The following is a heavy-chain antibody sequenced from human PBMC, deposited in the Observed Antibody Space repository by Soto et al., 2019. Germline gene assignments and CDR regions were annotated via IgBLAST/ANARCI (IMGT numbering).Heavy chain of an antibody. CDR1: GFPFTSYG. J-gene: IGHJ4*02. V-gene: IGHV3-30*03. D-gene: IGHD3-10*01. CDR2: ISYDGSDK. Sequence: QVQLVESGGGVVQPGRSLRLSCAASGFPFTSYGMHWVREGPDKGLEWVAIISYDGSDKYYADSVKGRFTISRDNSKHTLYLQMNSLRPEDTALYYCGGGQYYFDYRGQGTLVIVSS. CDR3: GGGQYYFDY.